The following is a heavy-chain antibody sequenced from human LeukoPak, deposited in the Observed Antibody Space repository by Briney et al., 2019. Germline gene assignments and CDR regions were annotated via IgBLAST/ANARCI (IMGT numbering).Heavy chain of an antibody. V-gene: IGHV4-30-4*08. CDR3: ARGHERHFQH. Sequence: SETLSLTCTVSGGSISSGDYYWSWIRQPPGKGLEWIGYIYYSGSTYYNPSLRSRVTISIDTSKNQFSLKLSSVTAADTAVYYCARGHERHFQHWGQGTLVTVSS. D-gene: IGHD6-25*01. J-gene: IGHJ1*01. CDR1: GGSISSGDYY. CDR2: IYYSGST.